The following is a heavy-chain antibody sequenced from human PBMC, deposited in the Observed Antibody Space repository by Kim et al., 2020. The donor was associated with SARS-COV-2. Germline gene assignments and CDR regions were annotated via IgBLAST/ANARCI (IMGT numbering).Heavy chain of an antibody. D-gene: IGHD2-15*01. V-gene: IGHV3-33*01. CDR3: ARATPPYSYYYMDV. Sequence: AAYVKGRFTISRDNSKTPLYLQMNSLRAEDTAVYYGARATPPYSYYYMDVWGKGTTVTVSS. J-gene: IGHJ6*03.